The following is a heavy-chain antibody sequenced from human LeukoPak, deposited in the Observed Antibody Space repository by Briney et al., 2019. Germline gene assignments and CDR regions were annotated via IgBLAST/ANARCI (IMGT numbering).Heavy chain of an antibody. D-gene: IGHD3/OR15-3a*01. J-gene: IGHJ4*02. Sequence: SETLSLTCTVSGGSINSYYWTWIRQPPGKGLEWIGYIYYSGSTNYNPSLKSRVNISVDTSKNQLSLTLSSVTAADTAVYYCARGRSNSDYWGQGTLVTVSS. CDR2: IYYSGST. V-gene: IGHV4-59*01. CDR1: GGSINSYY. CDR3: ARGRSNSDY.